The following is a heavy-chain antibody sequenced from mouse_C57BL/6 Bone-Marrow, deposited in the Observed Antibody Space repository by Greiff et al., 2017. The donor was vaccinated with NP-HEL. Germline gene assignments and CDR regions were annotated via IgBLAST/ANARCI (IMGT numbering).Heavy chain of an antibody. Sequence: EVQPVESGGGLVQPGGSLSLSCAASGFTFTDYYMSWVRQPPGKALEWLGFIRNKANGYTTEYSASVKGRFTISRDNSQSILYLQMNALRAEDSATYYCARISGKDFDYWGQGTTLTVSS. CDR3: ARISGKDFDY. J-gene: IGHJ2*01. D-gene: IGHD4-1*01. V-gene: IGHV7-3*01. CDR1: GFTFTDYY. CDR2: IRNKANGYTT.